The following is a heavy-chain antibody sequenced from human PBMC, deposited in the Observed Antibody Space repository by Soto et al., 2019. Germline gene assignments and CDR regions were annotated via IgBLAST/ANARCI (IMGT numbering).Heavy chain of an antibody. CDR2: ISSSSTYI. CDR3: AREPHTPSSDDAFDI. Sequence: EVQLVESGGGLVKPGGSLRLSCAASGFTFSAYSMTWVRQAPGKGLEWVSSISSSSTYIYYAGSVKGRFTISGDNARNTLYLQMNSLRAEDTAVYYCAREPHTPSSDDAFDIWGQGTMVTVSS. D-gene: IGHD3-22*01. J-gene: IGHJ3*02. V-gene: IGHV3-21*01. CDR1: GFTFSAYS.